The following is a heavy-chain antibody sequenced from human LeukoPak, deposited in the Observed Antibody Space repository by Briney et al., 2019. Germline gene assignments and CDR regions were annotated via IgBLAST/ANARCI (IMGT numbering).Heavy chain of an antibody. CDR2: VYQSGHA. CDR1: NYSARSDVH. D-gene: IGHD3-10*01. CDR3: ASLRFGDSYFGL. V-gene: IGHV4-38-2*02. Sequence: SETLSLTCKVSNYSARSDVHWNWIRQSPGRGLEWIAGVYQSGHAYYSPSLKSRVLISFDTSKKELSLKINSVTATDTALYYCASLRFGDSYFGLWGQGTQVTVSS. J-gene: IGHJ4*02.